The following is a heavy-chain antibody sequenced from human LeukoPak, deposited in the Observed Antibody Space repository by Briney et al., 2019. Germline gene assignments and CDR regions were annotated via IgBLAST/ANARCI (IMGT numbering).Heavy chain of an antibody. CDR3: ARDAVYCSGGSCYHEGFDY. V-gene: IGHV1-18*04. J-gene: IGHJ4*02. CDR2: ISAYNGNT. Sequence: ASVNVSCKASGYTFTGYYMHWVRQAPGQGLEWMGWISAYNGNTNYAQKLQGRVTMTTDTSTSTAYMELRSLRSDDTAVYYCARDAVYCSGGSCYHEGFDYWGQGTLVTVSS. D-gene: IGHD2-15*01. CDR1: GYTFTGYY.